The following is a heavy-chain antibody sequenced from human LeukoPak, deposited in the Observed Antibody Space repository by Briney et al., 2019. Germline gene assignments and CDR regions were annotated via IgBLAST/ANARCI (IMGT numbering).Heavy chain of an antibody. CDR3: ARALGYCSSTSCYVSTFPFDP. CDR2: ISAYNGNT. D-gene: IGHD2-2*01. V-gene: IGHV1-18*01. Sequence: ASVKVSCKASGYTFTSYGISWVRQAPGQGLEWMGWISAYNGNTNYAQKLQSRVTMTTDTSTSTAYMELRSLRSDDTAVYYCARALGYCSSTSCYVSTFPFDPWGQGTLVTVSS. CDR1: GYTFTSYG. J-gene: IGHJ5*02.